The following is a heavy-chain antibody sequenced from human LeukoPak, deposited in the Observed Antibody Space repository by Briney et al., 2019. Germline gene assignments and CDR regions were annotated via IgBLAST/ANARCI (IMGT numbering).Heavy chain of an antibody. CDR1: GGSISSYY. V-gene: IGHV4-59*12. J-gene: IGHJ6*03. D-gene: IGHD6-6*01. CDR3: ARDGNSSSYYYYYMDV. CDR2: IYYSGST. Sequence: SETLSLTCTVSGGSISSYYWSWIRQPPGKGLEWIGYIYYSGSTNYNPSLKSRVTISVDTSKNQFSLKLSSVTAADTAVYYCARDGNSSSYYYYYMDVWGKGTTVTVSS.